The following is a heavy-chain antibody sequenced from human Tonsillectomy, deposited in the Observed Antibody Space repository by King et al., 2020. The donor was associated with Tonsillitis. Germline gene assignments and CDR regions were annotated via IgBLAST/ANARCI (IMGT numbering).Heavy chain of an antibody. Sequence: VQLVESGAEVKKPGSSVKVSCKASGGTFSSYAISWVRPAPGQGLEWLGGIIPIFGTANYAQKFQGRDPITADESTSTAYMELSSLRSEDTAVYYCARASGYDQYYFDYWGQGTLVTVSS. D-gene: IGHD5-12*01. V-gene: IGHV1-69*01. CDR3: ARASGYDQYYFDY. J-gene: IGHJ4*02. CDR1: GGTFSSYA. CDR2: IIPIFGTA.